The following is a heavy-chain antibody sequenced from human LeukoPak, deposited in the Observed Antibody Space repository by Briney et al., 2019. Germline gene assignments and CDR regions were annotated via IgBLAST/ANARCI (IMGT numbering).Heavy chain of an antibody. V-gene: IGHV1-2*06. CDR1: GYTFTGYY. Sequence: GASVKVSCKASGYTFTGYYMHWVRQAPGQGLEWMGRINPNSGGTNYAQKFQGRVTMTRDTSISTAYMELSRLRSDDTAVYYCARVDDSSGYYGFMRPFAQGSLDAFDIWGQGTMVTVSS. D-gene: IGHD3-22*01. CDR3: ARVDDSSGYYGFMRPFAQGSLDAFDI. J-gene: IGHJ3*02. CDR2: INPNSGGT.